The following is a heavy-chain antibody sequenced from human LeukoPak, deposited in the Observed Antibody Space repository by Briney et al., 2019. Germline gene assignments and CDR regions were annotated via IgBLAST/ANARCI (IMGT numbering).Heavy chain of an antibody. V-gene: IGHV3-23*01. Sequence: GGSLRLSCAASGFTFSSYGMSWVRQAPGKGLEWVSAISGRGGSTYYADSVKGRFTISRDNSKNTLYLQMNSLRAEDTAVYYCAKVRASTVTTYPNFDYWGQGTLVTVSS. CDR1: GFTFSSYG. J-gene: IGHJ4*02. D-gene: IGHD4-17*01. CDR2: ISGRGGST. CDR3: AKVRASTVTTYPNFDY.